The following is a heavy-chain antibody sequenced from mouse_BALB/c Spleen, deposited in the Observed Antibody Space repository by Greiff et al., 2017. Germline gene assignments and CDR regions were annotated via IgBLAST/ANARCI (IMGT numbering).Heavy chain of an antibody. CDR2: IYPGDGDT. CDR3: AAYGNTGYYAMDY. CDR1: GYTFTSYW. J-gene: IGHJ4*01. V-gene: IGHV1-87*01. D-gene: IGHD2-1*01. Sequence: QVQLQQSGAELARPGASVKLSCKASGYTFTSYWMQWVKQRPGQGLEWIGAIYPGDGDTRYTQKFKGKATLTADKSSSTAYMQLSSLASEDSAVYYCAAYGNTGYYAMDYWGQGTSVTVSS.